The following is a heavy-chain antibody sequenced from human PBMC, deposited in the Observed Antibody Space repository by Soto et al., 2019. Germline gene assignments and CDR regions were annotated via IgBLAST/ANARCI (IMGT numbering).Heavy chain of an antibody. Sequence: QVQLVQSGAEVKKPGASVKVSCKASGYTFTTYGITWVRQAPGQGLEWMGWISAYNGNTNYAQKLQGRVTMTTDTSTSTAYMELRSLRSDDTAVYYCARDRIVVVVAAPEAFDIWGQGTMVTVSS. J-gene: IGHJ3*02. D-gene: IGHD2-15*01. CDR2: ISAYNGNT. V-gene: IGHV1-18*01. CDR1: GYTFTTYG. CDR3: ARDRIVVVVAAPEAFDI.